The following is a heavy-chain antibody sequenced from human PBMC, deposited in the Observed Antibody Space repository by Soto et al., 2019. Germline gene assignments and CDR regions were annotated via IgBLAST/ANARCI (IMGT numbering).Heavy chain of an antibody. CDR1: GFTFSSYW. J-gene: IGHJ5*02. V-gene: IGHV3-7*05. CDR2: IKQDGSEK. CDR3: ARDFGRVLWFGEPWFDP. D-gene: IGHD3-10*01. Sequence: GGSLRLSCAASGFTFSSYWMSWVRQAPGKGLEWVANIKQDGSEKYYVDSVKGRFTISRDNAKNSLYLQMNSLRAEDTAVYYCARDFGRVLWFGEPWFDPWGQGTLVTVSS.